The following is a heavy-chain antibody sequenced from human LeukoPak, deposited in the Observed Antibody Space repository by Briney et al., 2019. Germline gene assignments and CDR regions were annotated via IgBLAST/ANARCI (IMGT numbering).Heavy chain of an antibody. D-gene: IGHD6-19*01. CDR1: GFTFEDYA. V-gene: IGHV3-9*01. J-gene: IGHJ4*02. CDR3: ARSSGWSDY. Sequence: HSGGSLRLSCAASGFTFEDYAMHWVRQGPGKGLEWVSVITWNSGNIGYADSVKGRFTISRDNAKKSLYLQMNSLRAEDTAVYYCARSSGWSDYWGQGTLVTVSS. CDR2: ITWNSGNI.